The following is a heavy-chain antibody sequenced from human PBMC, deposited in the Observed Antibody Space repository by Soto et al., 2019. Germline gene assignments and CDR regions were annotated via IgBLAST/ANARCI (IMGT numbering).Heavy chain of an antibody. D-gene: IGHD6-19*01. V-gene: IGHV3-33*01. J-gene: IGHJ5*02. CDR1: GFTFSSFA. CDR2: ISFDGNNQ. Sequence: GGSLRLSCVASGFTFSSFAMHWVRQAPGKGLEWVAVISFDGNNQAYADSVKGQFTISRDNSKNTLYLQMNSLRADDTAVYYCAREWTAGTDSFFDPWGQGTLVTVSS. CDR3: AREWTAGTDSFFDP.